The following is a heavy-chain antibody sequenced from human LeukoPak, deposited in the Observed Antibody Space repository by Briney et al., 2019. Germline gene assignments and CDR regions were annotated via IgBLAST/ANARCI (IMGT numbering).Heavy chain of an antibody. J-gene: IGHJ4*02. D-gene: IGHD2-2*01. CDR3: ARQGSSTTSWQTIDY. V-gene: IGHV5-51*01. Sequence: GESLKISCKGSGYRFTDHWIAWVRQMPGKGLECMGIINPVDSETRYSPSFRGQVTIPVDKSITTASLQWSSLRASDTAMYYCARQGSSTTSWQTIDYWGQGTLVSVSS. CDR1: GYRFTDHW. CDR2: INPVDSET.